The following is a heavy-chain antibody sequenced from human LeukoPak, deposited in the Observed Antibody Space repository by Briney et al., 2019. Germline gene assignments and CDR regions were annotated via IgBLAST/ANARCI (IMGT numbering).Heavy chain of an antibody. V-gene: IGHV4-39*01. CDR2: IYYSKNT. J-gene: IGHJ4*02. D-gene: IGHD5-18*01. CDR3: VSPRGFSYGYFDY. Sequence: ETLSLTCTVSGGSISSSSAYWGWIRQPPGKGLEWIGSIYYSKNTYYNPSLKSRVTISADTSKSQFSLTLGSVSATDTAVYYCVSPRGFSYGYFDYWGQGTLVTVSS. CDR1: GGSISSSSAY.